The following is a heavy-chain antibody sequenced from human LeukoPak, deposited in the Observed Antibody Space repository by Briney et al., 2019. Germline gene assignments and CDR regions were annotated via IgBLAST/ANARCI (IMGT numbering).Heavy chain of an antibody. CDR3: ARDGVAGTFYFDY. J-gene: IGHJ4*02. V-gene: IGHV1-46*01. D-gene: IGHD6-19*01. Sequence: GASVKVSCKASGYTFTSHYIHWVRHAPGQGLEWMGIINPSGGSTSYPQKFQGRVTMTRDTSTSTVYMELSSLRSEDTAVYFCARDGVAGTFYFDYWGRGTLVTVSS. CDR1: GYTFTSHY. CDR2: INPSGGST.